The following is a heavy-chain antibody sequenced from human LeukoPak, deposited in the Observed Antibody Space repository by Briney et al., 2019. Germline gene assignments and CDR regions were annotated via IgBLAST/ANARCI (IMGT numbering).Heavy chain of an antibody. CDR1: GGSISSGGYY. D-gene: IGHD2-8*01. CDR2: IYYSGST. J-gene: IGHJ4*02. CDR3: ARGVYCTNGVCYETFDY. V-gene: IGHV4-31*03. Sequence: MISETLSLTCTVSGGSISSGGYYWSWIRQHPGKGLKWIGYIYYSGSTYYNPSLKSRVTISVDTSKNQFSLKLSSVTAADTAVYYCARGVYCTNGVCYETFDYWGQGTLVTVSS.